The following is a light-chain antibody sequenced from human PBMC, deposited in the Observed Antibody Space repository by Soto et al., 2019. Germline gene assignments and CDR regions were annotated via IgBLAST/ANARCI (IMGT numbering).Light chain of an antibody. CDR2: GAS. Sequence: EIVMTQSPATQSVSPGERATLSCRASQSVSSSLAWFQQKPGQAPRLLTYGASTRATGIPARFSGSGSGTEFTLTISSLQSEDFAVYYCQQYNNWPRTFGQGTKVEIK. V-gene: IGKV3-15*01. CDR3: QQYNNWPRT. J-gene: IGKJ1*01. CDR1: QSVSSS.